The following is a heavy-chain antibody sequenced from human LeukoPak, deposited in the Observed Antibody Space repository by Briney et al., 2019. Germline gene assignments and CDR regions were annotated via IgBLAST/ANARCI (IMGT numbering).Heavy chain of an antibody. CDR2: ISYERNKK. CDR1: GFTFSSYG. Sequence: PGGSLRLSCGASGFTFSSYGMHWVRQAPGKGLVGVGVISYERNKKYYVDSVKGRFTIYRDNSKNTLYLQINSLRAEDTVVYYCAKSSGWYVYGMDVWGQGNTVTVSS. J-gene: IGHJ6*02. V-gene: IGHV3-30*18. D-gene: IGHD6-19*01. CDR3: AKSSGWYVYGMDV.